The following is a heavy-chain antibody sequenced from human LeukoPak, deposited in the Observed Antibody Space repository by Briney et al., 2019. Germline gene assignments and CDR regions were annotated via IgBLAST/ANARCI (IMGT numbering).Heavy chain of an antibody. CDR3: ARDTALSDFDY. V-gene: IGHV3-21*01. Sequence: GGSLRLSCAASGFTFSSYWMSWVRQAPGKGLQWVSSISSSGHYMYYADSVKGRFTISRDNAKNSLYLHMNSLRAEDTAVYYCARDTALSDFDYWGQGTLVTVSS. J-gene: IGHJ4*02. CDR1: GFTFSSYW. CDR2: ISSSGHYM. D-gene: IGHD4-17*01.